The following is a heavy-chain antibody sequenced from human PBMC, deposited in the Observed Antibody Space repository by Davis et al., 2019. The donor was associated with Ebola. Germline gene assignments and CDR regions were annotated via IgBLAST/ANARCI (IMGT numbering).Heavy chain of an antibody. V-gene: IGHV3-21*06. CDR2: ISGSGGST. CDR3: VSAGWDH. Sequence: GESLKISCAASGFTFSSYSMNWVRQAPGKGLEWVSAISGSGGSTYYADSVKGRFTISRDNAKNSLYLQLNTLRDEDTAVYFCVSAGWDHWGQGTLVTVSS. CDR1: GFTFSSYS. J-gene: IGHJ4*02. D-gene: IGHD2-15*01.